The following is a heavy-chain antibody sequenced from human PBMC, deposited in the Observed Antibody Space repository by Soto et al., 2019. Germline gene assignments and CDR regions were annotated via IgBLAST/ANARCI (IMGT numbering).Heavy chain of an antibody. J-gene: IGHJ5*02. CDR3: ARARITMIRGNWFDP. CDR1: GGSFSGYY. D-gene: IGHD3-22*01. V-gene: IGHV4-34*01. CDR2: INHSGST. Sequence: ETLSLTCAVYGGSFSGYYWSWIRQPPGKGLEWIGEINHSGSTNYNPSLKSRVTISVDTSKNQFSLKLSSVTAADTAVYYCARARITMIRGNWFDPWGQGTLVTVS.